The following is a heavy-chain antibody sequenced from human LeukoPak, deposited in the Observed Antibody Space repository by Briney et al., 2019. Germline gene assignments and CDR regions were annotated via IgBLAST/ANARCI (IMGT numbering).Heavy chain of an antibody. D-gene: IGHD4/OR15-4a*01. CDR2: VYKSGNT. J-gene: IGHJ3*02. V-gene: IGHV4-59*01. Sequence: SETLSLTCTVSGGSMSSYYWSWIRQPPGKGLEWIGYVYKSGNTNYNPSLKSRVTISVDTSKNQFSLKLSSVTAADTAMYYCAREDYGFDAFDIWGQGTMVTVSS. CDR3: AREDYGFDAFDI. CDR1: GGSMSSYY.